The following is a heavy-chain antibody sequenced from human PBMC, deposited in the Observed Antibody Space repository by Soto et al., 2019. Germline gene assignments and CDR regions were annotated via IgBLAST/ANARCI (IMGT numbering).Heavy chain of an antibody. CDR1: GGSIRSGGYY. D-gene: IGHD2-2*01. CDR2: IYIGGSA. CDR3: AREAGGLYQLLSPWFDP. J-gene: IGHJ5*02. V-gene: IGHV4-31*03. Sequence: QVQLQESGPGLVKPSQTLSLTCTVSGGSIRSGGYYWSWIRQHPGKGLDWIGYIYIGGSAYYNPSLKSRVTISVDTSKNQFSLRLSSVTAADTAVYYCAREAGGLYQLLSPWFDPWGQGTLVTVSS.